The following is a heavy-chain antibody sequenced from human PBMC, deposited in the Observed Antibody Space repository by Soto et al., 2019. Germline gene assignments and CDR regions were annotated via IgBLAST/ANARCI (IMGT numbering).Heavy chain of an antibody. D-gene: IGHD5-12*01. V-gene: IGHV1-8*01. CDR1: GYTFTSYD. CDR2: MNPNSGNT. CDR3: ARGSGYSGYDLKDPLYYYYYYMDV. J-gene: IGHJ6*03. Sequence: GASVKVSCKASGYTFTSYDINWVRQATGQGLEWMGWMNPNSGNTGYAQKFQGRVTMTRNTSISTAYMELSSLRSEDTAVYYCARGSGYSGYDLKDPLYYYYYYMDVWGKGTTVTVSS.